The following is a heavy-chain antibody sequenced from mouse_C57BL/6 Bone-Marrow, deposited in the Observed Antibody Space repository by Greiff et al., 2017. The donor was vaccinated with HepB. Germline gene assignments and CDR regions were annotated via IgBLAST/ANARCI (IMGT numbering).Heavy chain of an antibody. Sequence: QVQLQQSGAELMKPGASVKLSCQAPGYTFTGYWIEWVKQRPGHGLEWIGEILTGSGSTNYNEKFKGKATFTTDTTSNTAYMQLSSLTTEHSAIYCCARRLFYYRFAYWGQGTLVTVSA. V-gene: IGHV1-9*01. CDR2: ILTGSGST. J-gene: IGHJ3*01. D-gene: IGHD2-1*01. CDR1: GYTFTGYW. CDR3: ARRLFYYRFAY.